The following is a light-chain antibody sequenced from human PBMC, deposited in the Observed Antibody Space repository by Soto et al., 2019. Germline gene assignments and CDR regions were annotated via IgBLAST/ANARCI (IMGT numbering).Light chain of an antibody. Sequence: QSALTPPASVSGSPGQSITISCTGTSSDVGGYNYVSWYQQHPGKAPKLMIYDVSNRPSGVSNRFSGSKSGNTASLTISGLQAEDEADYYCSSYTSSSTVVFGGGTKL. CDR1: SSDVGGYNY. CDR2: DVS. J-gene: IGLJ2*01. CDR3: SSYTSSSTVV. V-gene: IGLV2-14*01.